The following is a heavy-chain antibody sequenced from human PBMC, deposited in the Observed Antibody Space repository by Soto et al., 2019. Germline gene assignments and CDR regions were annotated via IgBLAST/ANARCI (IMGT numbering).Heavy chain of an antibody. D-gene: IGHD2-2*02. Sequence: QLQLQESGPGLVKPSETLSLTCTVSGGSISSSSYYWGWIRQPPGKGLEWIGSIYYSGSTYYNPSRNSRVTISVDTSKTQFSLKLSSVTAADTAVYYCARHRTIVVVPSAILDWFDPWGQGTLVTVSS. J-gene: IGHJ5*02. CDR3: ARHRTIVVVPSAILDWFDP. CDR2: IYYSGST. CDR1: GGSISSSSYY. V-gene: IGHV4-39*01.